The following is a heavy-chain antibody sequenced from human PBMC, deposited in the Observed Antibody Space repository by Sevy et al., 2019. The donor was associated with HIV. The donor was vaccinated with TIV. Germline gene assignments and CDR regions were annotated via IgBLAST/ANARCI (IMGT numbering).Heavy chain of an antibody. V-gene: IGHV4-59*01. Sequence: SETLSLTCTVSGGSISGYYRTWIRQPPGKGLEWIGYIYYTKTNNYNPSLKSRVTISEDTSKNQFSLKLTSVTAADTAIYYCARATPDLYYGMDVWGQGTTVTVSS. CDR3: ARATPDLYYGMDV. CDR1: GGSISGYY. CDR2: IYYTKTN. J-gene: IGHJ6*02.